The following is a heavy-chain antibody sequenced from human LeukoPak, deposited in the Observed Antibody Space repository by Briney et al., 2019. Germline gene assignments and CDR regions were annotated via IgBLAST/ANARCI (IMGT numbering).Heavy chain of an antibody. CDR3: ARDAAVTGPGWFDP. J-gene: IGHJ5*02. Sequence: PGGSLRLSCRASGFTFSNYAMSWVRQAPGKGLEWVSAISGSGGSTYFADSVKGRLTISRDNSKNTLYLQMNNLRPEDTALYYCARDAAVTGPGWFDPWGQGTLVTVSS. CDR2: ISGSGGST. CDR1: GFTFSNYA. V-gene: IGHV3-23*01. D-gene: IGHD6-19*01.